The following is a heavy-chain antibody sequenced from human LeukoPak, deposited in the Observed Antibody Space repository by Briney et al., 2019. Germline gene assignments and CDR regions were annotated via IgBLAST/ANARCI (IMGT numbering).Heavy chain of an antibody. V-gene: IGHV4-59*01. D-gene: IGHD6-19*01. CDR3: ARGWQWPDY. Sequence: SESLSLTCTVYGRSISSYYWSWIRQPPGKGLEWIGYIYYSGSTNYNPSLKSRVTYAVDATKHQFSLKLGSVTAADTAVYYCARGWQWPDYWGQGTLVTVSS. J-gene: IGHJ4*02. CDR1: GRSISSYY. CDR2: IYYSGST.